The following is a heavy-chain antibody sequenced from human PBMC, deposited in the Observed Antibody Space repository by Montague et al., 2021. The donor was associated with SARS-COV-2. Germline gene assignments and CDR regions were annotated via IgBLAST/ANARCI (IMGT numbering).Heavy chain of an antibody. CDR3: ARQALNFTHFFDP. Sequence: SETLSLTCTVSGGSISSSDYYWGWIRQPPGKGLEWIGSTYYSGSAFYXPSLKSRLTISVHTSKNQFSLKLSSVTAADTAVYYCARQALNFTHFFDPWGQGPLVTVSS. D-gene: IGHD2/OR15-2a*01. CDR1: GGSISSSDYY. J-gene: IGHJ5*02. CDR2: TYYSGSA. V-gene: IGHV4-39*01.